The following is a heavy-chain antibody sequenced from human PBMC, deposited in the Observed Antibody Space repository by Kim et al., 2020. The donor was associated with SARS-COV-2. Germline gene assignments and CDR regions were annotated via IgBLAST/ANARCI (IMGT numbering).Heavy chain of an antibody. CDR3: ARFDPLQNDDTFDV. CDR1: GASFSDFY. CDR2: IYPGGNT. D-gene: IGHD1-1*01. Sequence: SETLSLTCSISGASFSDFYWSWIRQPPGQGLAWIAYIYPGGNTNYNPSLESRVTISPDASKNQFYLKLRSMTAADTAVYFCARFDPLQNDDTFDVWGQGTKVTVSS. J-gene: IGHJ3*01. V-gene: IGHV4-59*01.